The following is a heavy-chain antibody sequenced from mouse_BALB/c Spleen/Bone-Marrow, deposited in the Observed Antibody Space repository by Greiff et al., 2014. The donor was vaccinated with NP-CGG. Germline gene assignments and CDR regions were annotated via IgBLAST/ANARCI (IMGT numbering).Heavy chain of an antibody. J-gene: IGHJ4*01. V-gene: IGHV1-26*01. CDR1: GYSFTGYT. D-gene: IGHD1-1*01. CDR2: INPYNGVI. CDR3: ARFYYGSNYAMDY. Sequence: EVQLQQSGPELVKPGASMKISCKASGYSFTGYTMNWVKQSYGKNLEWIGLINPYNGVINYNQKFKGKATFTVDKSSSTAYMELLSLTSEDSAVYYCARFYYGSNYAMDYWGQGTSVTVSS.